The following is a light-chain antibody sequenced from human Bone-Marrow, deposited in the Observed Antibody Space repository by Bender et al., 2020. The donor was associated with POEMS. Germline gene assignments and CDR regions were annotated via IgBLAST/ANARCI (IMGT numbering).Light chain of an antibody. Sequence: QSALTQPASVSGSPGQSITISCTGTSSDVGGYNYVSWYQQHPGKAPKLMIYEVSNRPSGVSNRFSGSKSGNTASLTISGLQPEDEADYYCSSFTSSHTYVFGPGTTVTV. V-gene: IGLV2-14*01. J-gene: IGLJ1*01. CDR3: SSFTSSHTYV. CDR1: SSDVGGYNY. CDR2: EVS.